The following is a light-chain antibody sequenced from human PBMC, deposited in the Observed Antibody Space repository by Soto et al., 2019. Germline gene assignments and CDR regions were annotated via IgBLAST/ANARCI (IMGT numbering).Light chain of an antibody. Sequence: QSVLTQPPSASGTPGQRVTISCSGSSSNIGSEYVVWYQHLPGTAPKLLIYRNNQRPSGVPDRFAGSKSGTSASLAISGLRSEDEADYYCAARDDSLSGHWVFGGGTKVTAL. V-gene: IGLV1-47*01. CDR2: RNN. J-gene: IGLJ3*02. CDR3: AARDDSLSGHWV. CDR1: SSNIGSEY.